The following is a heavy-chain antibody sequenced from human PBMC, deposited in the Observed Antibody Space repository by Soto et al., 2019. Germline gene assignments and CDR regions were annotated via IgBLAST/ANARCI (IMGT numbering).Heavy chain of an antibody. V-gene: IGHV4-30-4*01. CDR1: GGSISSGDYY. Sequence: QVQLQESGPGLVKPSQTLSLTCTVSGGSISSGDYYWSWIRQPPGKGLEWIGYIYYSGNTYYNPSLKSRVTMSVDTSKNQFSLKLSSVTAAGTAVYYCARDVGDADYLDCWGQGTLVTVSS. CDR3: ARDVGDADYLDC. CDR2: IYYSGNT. D-gene: IGHD1-26*01. J-gene: IGHJ4*02.